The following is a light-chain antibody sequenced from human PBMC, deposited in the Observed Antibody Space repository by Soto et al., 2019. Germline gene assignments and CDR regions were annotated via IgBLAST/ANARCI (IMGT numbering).Light chain of an antibody. Sequence: DIKMTQSPSTLSASVGDRVTITCRASQSISSWLAWYQQKPGKAPKLLIYDASSLESGVPSRFSGSGSGTEFTLTINSLQSEDFAVYYCQRYNNWPLTFGGGTKVDIK. V-gene: IGKV1-5*01. J-gene: IGKJ4*01. CDR2: DAS. CDR1: QSISSW. CDR3: QRYNNWPLT.